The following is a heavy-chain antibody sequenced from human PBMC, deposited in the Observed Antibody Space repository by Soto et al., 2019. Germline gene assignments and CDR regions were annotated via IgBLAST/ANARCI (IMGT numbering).Heavy chain of an antibody. CDR2: VSTSGRST. CDR3: VKQAHGLDGVAFDY. CDR1: GFTFSEST. Sequence: PGGSLRLSCSASGFTFSESTIYWVRQVPGKGLEAISAVSTSGRSTYYADSVKDRFRISRDNSKNTIYLQMGSLRPEDTARYYCVKQAHGLDGVAFDYWGRGTQVT. D-gene: IGHD2-15*01. J-gene: IGHJ4*01. V-gene: IGHV3-64D*06.